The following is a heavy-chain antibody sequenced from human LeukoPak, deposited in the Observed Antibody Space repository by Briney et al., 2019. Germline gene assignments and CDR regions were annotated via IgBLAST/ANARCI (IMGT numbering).Heavy chain of an antibody. J-gene: IGHJ4*02. CDR1: GDTFSSYA. D-gene: IGHD3-22*01. V-gene: IGHV1-69*04. Sequence: ASVTVSCKASGDTFSSYAISWVRQAPGQGPEWMGRIIPILGIANYAQKFQGRVTITADKSTSTAYMELSSLRSEDTAVYYCARADTYYYDSSGLYYFDYWGQGTLVTVSS. CDR2: IIPILGIA. CDR3: ARADTYYYDSSGLYYFDY.